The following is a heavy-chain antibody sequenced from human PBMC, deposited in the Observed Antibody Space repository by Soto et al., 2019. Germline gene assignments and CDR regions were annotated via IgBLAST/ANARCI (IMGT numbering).Heavy chain of an antibody. CDR1: GGSISSSSYY. CDR3: ARQAAVNFDY. V-gene: IGHV4-39*01. CDR2: IYYSGST. J-gene: IGHJ4*02. D-gene: IGHD6-13*01. Sequence: SETLSLTCTVSGGSISSSSYYWGWIRQPPGKGLEWIGGIYYSGSTYYNPSLKSRVTISVDTSKNQFSLKLSSVTAADTAVYYCARQAAVNFDYWGQGTLVTVSS.